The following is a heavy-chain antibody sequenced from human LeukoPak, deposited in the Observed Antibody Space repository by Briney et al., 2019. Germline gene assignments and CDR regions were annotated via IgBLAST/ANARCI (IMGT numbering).Heavy chain of an antibody. Sequence: SETLSLTCTVSGVSISSYYWSWIRQPPGKGLERIGYIYYSGSTNYNPSLKSRVTISVDTSKNQFSLKLSSVTAADTAVYYCARTQRDYDILTGYHPGYYFDYWGQGTLVTVSS. J-gene: IGHJ4*02. CDR2: IYYSGST. CDR3: ARTQRDYDILTGYHPGYYFDY. CDR1: GVSISSYY. D-gene: IGHD3-9*01. V-gene: IGHV4-59*01.